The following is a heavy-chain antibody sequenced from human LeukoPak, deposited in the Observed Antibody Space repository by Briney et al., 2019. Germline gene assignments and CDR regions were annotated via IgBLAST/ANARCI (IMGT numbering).Heavy chain of an antibody. CDR1: GYTFTVYY. CDR2: INPNSSGT. D-gene: IGHD2-2*02. V-gene: IGHV1-2*02. CDR3: AKYRATVGYCSSTSCYTFRS. Sequence: ASVKVSCKASGYTFTVYYMHWVRQAPGQGLGWMGWINPNSSGTNNAQKFQGRVNMTRDTSINTAYMELSRLRSDDTAVYYCAKYRATVGYCSSTSCYTFRSWGQGTLVTASS. J-gene: IGHJ5*02.